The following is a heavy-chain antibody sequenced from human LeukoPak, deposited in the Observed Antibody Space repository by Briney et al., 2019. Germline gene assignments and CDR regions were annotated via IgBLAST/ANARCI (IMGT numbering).Heavy chain of an antibody. D-gene: IGHD3-10*01. CDR3: AKDFTYYYGSGSYYDY. V-gene: IGHV3-9*01. Sequence: LSLTCTVSGGSISSYYWSWVRQAPGKGLEWVSGISWNSGSIGYADSVKGRFTISRDNAKNSLYLQMNSLRAEDTALYYCAKDFTYYYGSGSYYDYWGQGTLVTVSS. CDR2: ISWNSGSI. CDR1: GGSISSYY. J-gene: IGHJ4*02.